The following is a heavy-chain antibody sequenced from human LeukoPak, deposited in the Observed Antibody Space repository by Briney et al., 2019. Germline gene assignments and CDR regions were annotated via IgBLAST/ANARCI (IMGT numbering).Heavy chain of an antibody. D-gene: IGHD3-10*01. CDR3: ATYQGKNYGPFDY. V-gene: IGHV3-7*05. Sequence: GGSLRLSCAASGFTFSDYYMSWIRQAPGRGLEWVANIKYDGSEEYYVDSVKGRFTISRDNAKNSLYLQMNSLRAEDTAVYYCATYQGKNYGPFDYWGQGALVTVSS. CDR1: GFTFSDYY. J-gene: IGHJ4*02. CDR2: IKYDGSEE.